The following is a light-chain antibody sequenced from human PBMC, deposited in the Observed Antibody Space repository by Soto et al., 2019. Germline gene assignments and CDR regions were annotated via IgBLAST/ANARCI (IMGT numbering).Light chain of an antibody. V-gene: IGLV2-14*01. Sequence: QSALTQPASVSGSPGQSITISCTGTSSDVGAYNRVSWYQQHSGKAPKLMIYEVSNRPSGVSNRFSGSKSGNTASLTISGLQAEDEADYYCLSYTTSSSYVFGGGTKVTVL. CDR2: EVS. CDR1: SSDVGAYNR. J-gene: IGLJ1*01. CDR3: LSYTTSSSYV.